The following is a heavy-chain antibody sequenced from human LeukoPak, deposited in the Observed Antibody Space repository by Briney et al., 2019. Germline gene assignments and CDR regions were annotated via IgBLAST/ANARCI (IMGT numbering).Heavy chain of an antibody. CDR3: ARGPTRQYFDS. J-gene: IGHJ4*02. CDR2: TSHSGNT. Sequence: SETLSLTCAVYGGSFSGYSWNWIRQPPGKGLEWIGDTSHSGNTNYNPSLESRVTISVATSRRQFSLMLHSVTAADTAVYYCARGPTRQYFDSWGRGTLVTVSS. V-gene: IGHV4-34*01. CDR1: GGSFSGYS. D-gene: IGHD6-6*01.